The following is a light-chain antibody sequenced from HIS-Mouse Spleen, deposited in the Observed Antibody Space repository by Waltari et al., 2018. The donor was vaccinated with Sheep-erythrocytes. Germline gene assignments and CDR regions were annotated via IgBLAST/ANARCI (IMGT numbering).Light chain of an antibody. Sequence: SYELTQPPSVSVSPGQTASITCSGDKLGDKYACWYQQKPGHSPVLVIYQDSKRPSGIPVGFSGSNSGNTATLTISGTQAMDGADYYCQAWDSSTVVVGGGTKLTVL. V-gene: IGLV3-1*01. CDR3: QAWDSSTVV. CDR2: QDS. CDR1: KLGDKY. J-gene: IGLJ2*01.